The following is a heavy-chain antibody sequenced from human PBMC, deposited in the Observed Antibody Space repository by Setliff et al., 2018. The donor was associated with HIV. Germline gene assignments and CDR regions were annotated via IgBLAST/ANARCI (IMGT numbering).Heavy chain of an antibody. Sequence: GGSLRLSCETSGFSLSDHSMHWVRQAPGKGLEWVSRLNSDGRSTTYADSVKGRFTSSRDNARNTVFLQMNSLRAEDSAIYYCAADVRWPKDCFAFWGQGTMVTVSS. V-gene: IGHV3-74*01. CDR3: AADVRWPKDCFAF. CDR1: GFSLSDHS. J-gene: IGHJ3*01. CDR2: LNSDGRST. D-gene: IGHD3-10*02.